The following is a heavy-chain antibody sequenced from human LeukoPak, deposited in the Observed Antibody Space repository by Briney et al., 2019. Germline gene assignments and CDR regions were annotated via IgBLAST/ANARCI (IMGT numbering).Heavy chain of an antibody. J-gene: IGHJ3*02. CDR1: GFNFSNYG. Sequence: GGSLRLSCAASGFNFSNYGMHWVRQTPGKGLEWVAFTFYDGSKKYYADSVKGRFTISRDNSKNTLYLQMNSLRAEDTAVYYCARQITMVRGVITGDAFDIWGQGTMVTVSS. CDR3: ARQITMVRGVITGDAFDI. CDR2: TFYDGSKK. D-gene: IGHD3-10*01. V-gene: IGHV3-33*01.